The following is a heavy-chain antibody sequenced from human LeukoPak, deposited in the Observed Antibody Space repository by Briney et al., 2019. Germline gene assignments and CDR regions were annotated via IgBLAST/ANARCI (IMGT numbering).Heavy chain of an antibody. CDR3: ARSELGYNYYYMDV. Sequence: GGSLRLSCAASGFTFSDYYMSWIRQAPGKGLEWVSYISSSGSTIYYAASVKGRFTISRDNAKNSLYLQMNSLRAEDTAVYYCARSELGYNYYYMDVWGKGTTVTISS. D-gene: IGHD3-10*01. V-gene: IGHV3-11*04. CDR2: ISSSGSTI. J-gene: IGHJ6*03. CDR1: GFTFSDYY.